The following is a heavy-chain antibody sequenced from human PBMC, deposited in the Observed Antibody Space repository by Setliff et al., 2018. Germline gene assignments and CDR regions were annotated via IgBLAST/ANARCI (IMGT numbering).Heavy chain of an antibody. CDR1: GSSINRFSL. Sequence: SETLSLTCTVSGSSINRFSLCCWVRQPPVKVLEWIGVIYHDGIDKYTPSVHHSSSLKSRVTITIGKSNNQFSLKLTSMTAADTTVYYCAKGGGRYHSDSWGQGILVTVSS. V-gene: IGHV4-4*02. J-gene: IGHJ4*02. CDR2: IYHDGID. D-gene: IGHD1-1*01. CDR3: AKGGGRYHSDS.